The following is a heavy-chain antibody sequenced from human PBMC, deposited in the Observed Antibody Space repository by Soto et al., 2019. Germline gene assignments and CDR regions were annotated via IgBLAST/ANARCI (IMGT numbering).Heavy chain of an antibody. J-gene: IGHJ4*02. D-gene: IGHD6-13*01. V-gene: IGHV3-33*01. CDR3: ARGVYSSDELGN. CDR1: GFTFSSYG. CDR2: IWYDGSNK. Sequence: GGSLRLSCAASGFTFSSYGMHWVRQAPGKGLEWVAVIWYDGSNKYYADSVKGRFTISRDNSKNTLYLQMNSLRAEDTAVYYCARGVYSSDELGNWGQGTLVTVSS.